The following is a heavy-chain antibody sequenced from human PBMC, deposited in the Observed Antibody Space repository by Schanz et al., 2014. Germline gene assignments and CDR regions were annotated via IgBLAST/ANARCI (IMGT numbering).Heavy chain of an antibody. D-gene: IGHD5-12*01. CDR2: MNESHSTI. V-gene: IGHV3-23*01. CDR1: GFSFSSYA. CDR3: ARKVVATNWGYYDN. J-gene: IGHJ4*02. Sequence: EVQLLESGGGLVEPGGSLRLSCAASGFSFSSYAMGWVRQARGKGLEWVSAMNESHSTIYYADSVRGRFTISRDNAENTLFLQMNSLRAEDTAVYYCARKVVATNWGYYDNWGQGTLVIVAA.